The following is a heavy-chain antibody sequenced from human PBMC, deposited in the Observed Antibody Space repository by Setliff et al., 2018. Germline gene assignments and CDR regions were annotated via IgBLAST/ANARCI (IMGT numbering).Heavy chain of an antibody. CDR1: GFTFRSYE. Sequence: GGSLRLSCAASGFTFRSYEMNWVRQTPGKGLEWVSYINSGGSKVYYADSVKGRFTISRDNAKNSLYLLMKSVRVDDTAVYYCARSINGYQQRYDFWGQGALVTVSS. CDR3: ARSINGYQQRYDF. CDR2: INSGGSKV. D-gene: IGHD5-18*01. V-gene: IGHV3-48*03. J-gene: IGHJ4*02.